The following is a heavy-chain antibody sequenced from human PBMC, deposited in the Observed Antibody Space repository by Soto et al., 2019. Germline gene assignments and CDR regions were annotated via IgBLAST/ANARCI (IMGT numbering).Heavy chain of an antibody. Sequence: EVQLVESGGGLVKPGGSLRLSCAASGFTFSNAWMSWVRHAPGKGLEWVGRIKSKTDGGTTDYAAPVKGRFTISRDDSKNTLYLQMNSLKTEDTAVYYCTTNSMTTVTPYYYYYYMDVWGKGTTVTVSS. D-gene: IGHD4-17*01. CDR1: GFTFSNAW. CDR2: IKSKTDGGTT. V-gene: IGHV3-15*01. CDR3: TTNSMTTVTPYYYYYYMDV. J-gene: IGHJ6*03.